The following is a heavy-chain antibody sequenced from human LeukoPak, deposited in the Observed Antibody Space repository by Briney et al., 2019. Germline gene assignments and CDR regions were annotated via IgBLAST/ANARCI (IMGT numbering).Heavy chain of an antibody. D-gene: IGHD2-2*01. CDR3: ASTIYCSSTSCTRGSYWFDP. J-gene: IGHJ5*02. Sequence: SVKLSCKASGATVTSYTVSWVRRAPGQGLEWMGRSIPSLGITDYAQKFHGGYTITAHKSTSPAYMELSSLRPGDPAVYYCASTIYCSSTSCTRGSYWFDPWGQGTLVTVSS. CDR1: GATVTSYT. CDR2: SIPSLGIT. V-gene: IGHV1-69*02.